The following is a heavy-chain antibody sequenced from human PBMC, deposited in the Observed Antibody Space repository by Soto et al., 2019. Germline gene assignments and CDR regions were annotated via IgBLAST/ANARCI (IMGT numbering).Heavy chain of an antibody. CDR2: ISAYNGNT. Sequence: ASVKVSCTASGYTLTSYGISWVRQAPGQGLEWMGWISAYNGNTNYAQNLQGRVTMTTDTSTSTAYMELRSLRSDDTAVYYCARDNSRLYFDYWGQGAPVTVSS. D-gene: IGHD1-26*01. CDR3: ARDNSRLYFDY. V-gene: IGHV1-18*01. CDR1: GYTLTSYG. J-gene: IGHJ4*02.